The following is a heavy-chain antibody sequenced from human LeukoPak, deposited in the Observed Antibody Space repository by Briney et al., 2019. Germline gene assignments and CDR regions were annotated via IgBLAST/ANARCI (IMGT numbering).Heavy chain of an antibody. V-gene: IGHV1-69*13. J-gene: IGHJ4*02. CDR3: ARNSRVASTSGLNY. CDR2: ITPIFGAA. Sequence: SVKVSCKASGYSFTTYGISWVRQAPGQGLEWMGEITPIFGAANYAQTFQGRVTITADESTSTVFMELSSLRSDDTAFYYCARNSRVASTSGLNYWGQGTLVTVSS. D-gene: IGHD4-23*01. CDR1: GYSFTTYG.